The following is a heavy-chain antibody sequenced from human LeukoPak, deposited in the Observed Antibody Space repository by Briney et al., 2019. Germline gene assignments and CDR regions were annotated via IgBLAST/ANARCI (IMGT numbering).Heavy chain of an antibody. CDR2: ISSSGSTI. J-gene: IGHJ4*02. CDR3: ARKYCSGGSCYSNVDY. CDR1: GFTFSSYG. D-gene: IGHD2-15*01. V-gene: IGHV3-48*03. Sequence: GGSLRLSCAASGFTFSSYGMNWVRQAPGKGLEWVSYISSSGSTIYYADSVKGRFTISRDNAKNSLYLQMKSLRAEDTAVYYCARKYCSGGSCYSNVDYWGQGTLVTVSS.